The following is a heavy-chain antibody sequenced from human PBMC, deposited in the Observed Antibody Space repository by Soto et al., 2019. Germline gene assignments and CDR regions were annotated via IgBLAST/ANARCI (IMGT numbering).Heavy chain of an antibody. J-gene: IGHJ3*02. D-gene: IGHD3-9*01. CDR2: IYYSGST. CDR3: ILRYFDWVGPTI. CDR1: GGSFSGYY. V-gene: IGHV4-39*01. Sequence: SETLSLTCAFYGGSFSGYYWGWIRQPPGKGLEWIGSIYYSGSTYYNPSLKSRVTISVDTSKNQFSLKLSSVTAADTAVYYCILRYFDWVGPTIWGQGTMVTVSS.